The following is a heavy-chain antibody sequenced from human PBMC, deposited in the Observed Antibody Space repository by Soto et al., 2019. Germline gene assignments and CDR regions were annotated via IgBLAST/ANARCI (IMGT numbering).Heavy chain of an antibody. D-gene: IGHD1-26*01. J-gene: IGHJ6*02. CDR2: ISGSGGST. CDR3: AKDLGVGATGYYYGMDV. Sequence: GGSLRLSCAASGFTFSSYAMSWVRQAPGKGLEWVSAISGSGGSTYYADSVKGRFTISRDNSKNTLYLQMNSLRAEDTAVYYCAKDLGVGATGYYYGMDVWGQGTTVTVS. CDR1: GFTFSSYA. V-gene: IGHV3-23*01.